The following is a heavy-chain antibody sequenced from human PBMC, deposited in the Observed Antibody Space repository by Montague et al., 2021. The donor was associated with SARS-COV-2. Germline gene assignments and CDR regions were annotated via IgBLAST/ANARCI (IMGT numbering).Heavy chain of an antibody. CDR3: ARGTGPRSITLFGVGVSGHVFDI. CDR1: GGSFSGYY. Sequence: SETLSLTCAVYGGSFSGYYWSWIRQPPGKGLEWIGEINHCGSTNYNPSLKRRVIISVDTSKNQFSLKLSSVTAADTAVYYCARGTGPRSITLFGVGVSGHVFDIWGQGTMVTVSS. J-gene: IGHJ3*02. V-gene: IGHV4-34*01. D-gene: IGHD3-3*01. CDR2: INHCGST.